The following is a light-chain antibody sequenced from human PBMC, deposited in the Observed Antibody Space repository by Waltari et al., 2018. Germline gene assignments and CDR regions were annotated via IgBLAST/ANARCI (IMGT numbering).Light chain of an antibody. V-gene: IGLV3-21*01. J-gene: IGLJ1*01. CDR2: YDR. Sequence: SYVLTQPPSVSVAPGETARITCGGNNIESKSVHWYRQRPGQAPVLVISYDRDRPSGHPWRFFGSNPGNTATLTISRVEAGDEVDYYCQVWDANTDPGVFGTGTEVTVL. CDR3: QVWDANTDPGV. CDR1: NIESKS.